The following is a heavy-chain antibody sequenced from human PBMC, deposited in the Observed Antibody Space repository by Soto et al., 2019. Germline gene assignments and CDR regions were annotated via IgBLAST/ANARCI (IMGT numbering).Heavy chain of an antibody. CDR3: ARLHCNSPNCVPLAS. J-gene: IGHJ5*01. CDR2: ISYSGTS. D-gene: IGHD2-2*01. CDR1: GGSISDDTYY. V-gene: IGHV4-39*01. Sequence: PSETLSLTCTVSGGSISDDTYYWGWIRQPPGKGLEWIGSISYSGTSSYNPSLKSRVTMSVDTSKKQLSLRLSSVIAADTAVYYCARLHCNSPNCVPLASWGQGTLVTVSS.